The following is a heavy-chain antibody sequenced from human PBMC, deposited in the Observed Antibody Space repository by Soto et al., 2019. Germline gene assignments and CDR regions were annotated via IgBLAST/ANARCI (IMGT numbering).Heavy chain of an antibody. CDR2: ISGSGGST. D-gene: IGHD2-15*01. V-gene: IGHV3-23*01. CDR1: GFTFSSYA. J-gene: IGHJ4*02. CDR3: AKDPGSGPSGY. Sequence: GGSLRLSCAASGFTFSSYAMSWARQAPGKGLEWVSAISGSGGSTYYADSVKGRFTISRDNSKNTLYLQMNSLRAEDTAVYYCAKDPGSGPSGYWGQGTLVTVSS.